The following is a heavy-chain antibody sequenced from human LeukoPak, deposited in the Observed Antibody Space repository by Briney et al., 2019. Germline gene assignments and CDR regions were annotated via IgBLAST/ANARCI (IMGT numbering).Heavy chain of an antibody. CDR1: GFTFSSYS. Sequence: GGSLRLSCAASGFTFSSYSMNWVRQAPGKGLEWVSSISSSSSYIYYADSVKGRFTISRDNAKNSLYLQMNSLRAEDTAVCYCAELGITMIGGVWGKGTTVTISS. V-gene: IGHV3-21*01. CDR3: AELGITMIGGV. CDR2: ISSSSSYI. J-gene: IGHJ6*04. D-gene: IGHD3-10*02.